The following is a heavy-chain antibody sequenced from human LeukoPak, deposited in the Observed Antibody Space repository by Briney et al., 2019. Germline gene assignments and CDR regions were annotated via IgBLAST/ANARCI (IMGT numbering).Heavy chain of an antibody. J-gene: IGHJ1*01. V-gene: IGHV3-30*18. Sequence: GGSLRLSCAASGFTFSSYGMHWVRQAPGKGLEWVAVISYDGSNKYYADSVKGRFTISRDNSKNTLYLQMNSLGAEDTAVYYCAKDLFRSTGGGYFQHWGQGTVVTVSS. CDR3: AKDLFRSTGGGYFQH. CDR2: ISYDGSNK. D-gene: IGHD2-2*01. CDR1: GFTFSSYG.